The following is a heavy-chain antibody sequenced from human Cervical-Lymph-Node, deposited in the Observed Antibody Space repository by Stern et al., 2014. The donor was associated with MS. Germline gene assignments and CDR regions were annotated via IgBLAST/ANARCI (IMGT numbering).Heavy chain of an antibody. J-gene: IGHJ6*02. V-gene: IGHV4-30-4*01. CDR2: LFDSGIT. CDR3: ARDRPIFGVVNPSYYYGMDV. D-gene: IGHD3-3*01. CDR1: GGSISSDESY. Sequence: QVQLQESGPELAKSSQTLSLTCTLSGGSISSDESYWSWIRQSPGKGLEWISSLFDSGITYYNLSLKSRFTISVDTSKSHFSLKLSSVTAADTAVYYCARDRPIFGVVNPSYYYGMDVWGQGTTVTVSS.